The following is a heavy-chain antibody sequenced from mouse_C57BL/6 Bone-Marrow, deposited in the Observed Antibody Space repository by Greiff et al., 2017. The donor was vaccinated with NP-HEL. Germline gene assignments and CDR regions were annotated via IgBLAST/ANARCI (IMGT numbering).Heavy chain of an antibody. CDR1: GYTFTSYW. D-gene: IGHD1-1*01. V-gene: IGHV1-5*01. Sequence: EVQLQQSGTVLARPGASVKMSCKTSGYTFTSYWMHWVKQRPGQGLEWIGAIYPGNSDTSYNQKFKGKAKLTAVTSASTAYMELSSLTNEDAAVYYCTRWTTVPHFDYWGQGTTLTVSS. J-gene: IGHJ2*01. CDR2: IYPGNSDT. CDR3: TRWTTVPHFDY.